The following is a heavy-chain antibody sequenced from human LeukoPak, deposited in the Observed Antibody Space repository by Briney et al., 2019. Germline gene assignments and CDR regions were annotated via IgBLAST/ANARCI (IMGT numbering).Heavy chain of an antibody. V-gene: IGHV4-59*01. D-gene: IGHD2-2*01. J-gene: IGHJ4*02. CDR3: VKSNSRYQPWTLDI. CDR1: GGSISSYY. Sequence: KPSETLSLTCTVSGGSISSYYWSWIRQPPGKGLEWIGYIFYSGSTNYNPSLKSRVTISVDTSNNQLSLKVNSVTAADTAMYYCVKSNSRYQPWTLDIWGQGTLVTVSS. CDR2: IFYSGST.